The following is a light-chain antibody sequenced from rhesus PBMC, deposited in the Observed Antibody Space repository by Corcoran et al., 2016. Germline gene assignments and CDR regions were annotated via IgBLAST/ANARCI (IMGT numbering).Light chain of an antibody. Sequence: DIQMTQSPSSLSASVGDTVTITCRASQSISRGSAWYQQKTGKAPKILIYKASTLETGVPSRFRGNGSGTDFTLTIRSLQSDDFATYYCQQYSESPPTFGQGTKVEIK. CDR1: QSISRG. J-gene: IGKJ1*01. CDR2: KAS. V-gene: IGKV1-22*01. CDR3: QQYSESPPT.